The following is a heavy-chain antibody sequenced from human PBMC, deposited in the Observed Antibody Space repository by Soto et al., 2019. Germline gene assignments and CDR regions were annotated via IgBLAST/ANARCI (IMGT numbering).Heavy chain of an antibody. CDR1: GFTFSSYA. CDR2: ISGSGGST. J-gene: IGHJ3*02. D-gene: IGHD2-15*01. Sequence: GGSLRLSCAASGFTFSSYAMSWVRQAPGKGLEWVSAISGSGGSTYYADSVKGRFTISRDNSKNTLYLQMNSLRAEDTAVYYCAKDPPVDDIVVVVAATHHDAFDIWGQGTMVTVSS. CDR3: AKDPPVDDIVVVVAATHHDAFDI. V-gene: IGHV3-23*01.